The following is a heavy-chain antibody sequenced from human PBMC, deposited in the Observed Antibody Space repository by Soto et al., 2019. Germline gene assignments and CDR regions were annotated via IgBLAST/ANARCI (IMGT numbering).Heavy chain of an antibody. CDR1: GGSISSGGYY. Sequence: QVQLQESGPGLVKPSQTLSLTCTVSGGSISSGGYYWSWIRQHSGKGLEWIGYIYYSGSTYYNPSLKSRVTISVDTSKNQFSLKLSSVTAADTAVYYCARGGIQLWYVDYWGQGTLVTVSS. V-gene: IGHV4-31*03. D-gene: IGHD5-18*01. CDR3: ARGGIQLWYVDY. J-gene: IGHJ4*02. CDR2: IYYSGST.